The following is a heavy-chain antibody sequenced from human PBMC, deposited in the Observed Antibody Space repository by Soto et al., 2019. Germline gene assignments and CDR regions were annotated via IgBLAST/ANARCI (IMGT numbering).Heavy chain of an antibody. CDR2: IIPTFGTA. CDR3: ARDRCTNGVCYTTVYYYYGMDV. J-gene: IGHJ6*02. CDR1: GGTFSSYA. Sequence: SVKVSCKASGGTFSSYAISWVRQAPGQGLEWMGGIIPTFGTANYAQKFQGRVTITADESTSTAYMELSSLRSEDTAVYYCARDRCTNGVCYTTVYYYYGMDVWGQGTTVTVSS. V-gene: IGHV1-69*13. D-gene: IGHD2-8*01.